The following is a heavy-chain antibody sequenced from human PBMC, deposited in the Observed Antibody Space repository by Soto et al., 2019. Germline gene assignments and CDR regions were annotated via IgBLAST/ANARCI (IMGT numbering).Heavy chain of an antibody. D-gene: IGHD6-13*01. V-gene: IGHV4-59*08. CDR2: IYYSGST. CDR1: GGSISSYY. CDR3: ARLIAADDNWFDP. J-gene: IGHJ5*02. Sequence: SETLSLTCTVSGGSISSYYWSWIRQPPGKGLEWIGYIYYSGSTNYNPSLKSRVTISVDTSKNQFSLKLSSVTAADTAVYYCARLIAADDNWFDPWGQGTLVTVSS.